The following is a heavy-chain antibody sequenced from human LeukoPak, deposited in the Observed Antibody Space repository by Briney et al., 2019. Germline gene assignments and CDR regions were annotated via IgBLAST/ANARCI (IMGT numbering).Heavy chain of an antibody. V-gene: IGHV1-46*01. CDR3: ARLGPEHYYDSSGDYYYYYMDV. CDR1: GYTFTSYY. CDR2: INPSGGST. Sequence: GASVKVSCKASGYTFTSYYMHWVRQAPGQGLEWMGIINPSGGSTSYAQKFQGRVTMTRDTSTSTVYMELSSLRSEDTAVYYCARLGPEHYYDSSGDYYYYYMDVWGKGTTVTVSS. D-gene: IGHD3-22*01. J-gene: IGHJ6*03.